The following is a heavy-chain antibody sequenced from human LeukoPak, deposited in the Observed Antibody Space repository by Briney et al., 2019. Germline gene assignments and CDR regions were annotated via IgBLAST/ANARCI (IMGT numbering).Heavy chain of an antibody. CDR2: ITWDGGST. J-gene: IGHJ5*02. CDR3: TTDRMIYATNWAVSWFDP. Sequence: GGSLRLSCAASGFTFDDYAMHWVRQASGKGLEWVSHITWDGGSTHYADSVEGRVTISRDNRENSLYLQMNSLKTEDTAVYYCTTDRMIYATNWAVSWFDPWGQGTLVTVSS. V-gene: IGHV3-43D*03. D-gene: IGHD2-8*01. CDR1: GFTFDDYA.